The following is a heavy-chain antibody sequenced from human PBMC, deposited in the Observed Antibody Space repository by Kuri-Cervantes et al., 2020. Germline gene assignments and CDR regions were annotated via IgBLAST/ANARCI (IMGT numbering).Heavy chain of an antibody. CDR1: GYTLTELS. Sequence: ASVKVSCKVSGYTLTELSMHWVRQAPGQGLEWMGWINPNSGGTNYARKFQGWVTMTRDTSISTAYMELSRLRPDDTAVYYCARDRDYYYYGMDVWGQGTTVTVSS. D-gene: IGHD3-10*01. CDR2: INPNSGGT. V-gene: IGHV1-2*04. CDR3: ARDRDYYYYGMDV. J-gene: IGHJ6*02.